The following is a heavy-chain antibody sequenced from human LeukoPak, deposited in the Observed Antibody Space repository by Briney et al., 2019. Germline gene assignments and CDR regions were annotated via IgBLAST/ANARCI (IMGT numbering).Heavy chain of an antibody. V-gene: IGHV4-4*02. CDR1: GGSISSSNW. J-gene: IGHJ4*02. CDR2: IYHSGST. Sequence: SETLSLTCAVSGGSISSSNWWSWVRQPPGKGLEWIGEIYHSGSTNYNPSLKSRVTISVDRSKNQFSLKLTSVTAADTAVYYCVVLWSGELRNPYFDYWGQGTLVTVSS. D-gene: IGHD3-10*01. CDR3: VVLWSGELRNPYFDY.